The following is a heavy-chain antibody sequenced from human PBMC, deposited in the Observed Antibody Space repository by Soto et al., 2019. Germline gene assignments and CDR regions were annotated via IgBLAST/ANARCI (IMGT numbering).Heavy chain of an antibody. J-gene: IGHJ4*02. D-gene: IGHD5-18*01. CDR2: ISYDGSNK. CDR1: GGNIGDYG. V-gene: IGHV3-30*03. CDR3: AGDLGYADRVGAF. Sequence: PWGPKRHPKAAAGGNIGDYGRRWISKNTGKGLEWVAVISYDGSNKYYADSVKGRFTISRDNAKNTLYLQMNSLRVGDTAVYYGAGDLGYADRVGAFWGQGTQV.